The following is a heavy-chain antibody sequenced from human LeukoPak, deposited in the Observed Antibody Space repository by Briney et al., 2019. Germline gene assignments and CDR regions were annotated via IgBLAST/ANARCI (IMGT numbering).Heavy chain of an antibody. D-gene: IGHD3-9*01. Sequence: GSSVKLSCKASAYTFTGYYMHWVRQAPGQGLEWMGWINLNSGGTNYAQKFQGRVTMTRDTAISTAYMELSRLRSDDKAVYYCARDRSYYDILTGYLTLAIFDYWGQGTLVTVSS. CDR1: AYTFTGYY. CDR2: INLNSGGT. V-gene: IGHV1-2*02. CDR3: ARDRSYYDILTGYLTLAIFDY. J-gene: IGHJ4*02.